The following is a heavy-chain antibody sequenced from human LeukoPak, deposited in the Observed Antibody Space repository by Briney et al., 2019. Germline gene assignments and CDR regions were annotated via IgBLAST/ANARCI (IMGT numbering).Heavy chain of an antibody. V-gene: IGHV3-49*04. Sequence: GGSLRLSCTVSGFTFGDYALNWVRQAPEKGLEWVGFIRSKAYGGTTEYAASVKGRFTISRDDSKSIAYLQMNSLKTEDTAVYYCTRWTYGYGDYWGQGTLVTVSS. CDR2: IRSKAYGGTT. CDR3: TRWTYGYGDY. D-gene: IGHD5-18*01. CDR1: GFTFGDYA. J-gene: IGHJ4*02.